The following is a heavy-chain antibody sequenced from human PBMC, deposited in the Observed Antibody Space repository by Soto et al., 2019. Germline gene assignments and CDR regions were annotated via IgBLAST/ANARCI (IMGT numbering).Heavy chain of an antibody. CDR3: ARVLGYCTGGNCYPDY. J-gene: IGHJ4*02. CDR1: CGSISSGGYY. D-gene: IGHD2-15*01. CDR2: IYYSGYT. Sequence: SETLSLTCTVSCGSISSGGYYWSWIRQHPGKGLEWIGFIYYSGYTYYNPSLKSRVSISVDTSKNQFSLKLNSVTAADTAVYYCARVLGYCTGGNCYPDYWGQGTLVTVSS. V-gene: IGHV4-31*03.